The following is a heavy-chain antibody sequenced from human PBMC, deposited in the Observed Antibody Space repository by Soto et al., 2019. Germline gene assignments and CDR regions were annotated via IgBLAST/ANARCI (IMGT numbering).Heavy chain of an antibody. D-gene: IGHD3-3*02. CDR2: IMPIFRTP. V-gene: IGHV1-69*13. Sequence: QVQLEQSGAEVKKPGSSVKVGCKASGGTFSTSAISWVRQAPGQGLEWMGGIMPIFRTPDYAQKFQGRVTITADESTSTAYMELSGLRSDDTAVYYCARDKDRQQLGGNYYYMLDVWGQGTTVTVSS. CDR1: GGTFSTSA. J-gene: IGHJ6*02. CDR3: ARDKDRQQLGGNYYYMLDV.